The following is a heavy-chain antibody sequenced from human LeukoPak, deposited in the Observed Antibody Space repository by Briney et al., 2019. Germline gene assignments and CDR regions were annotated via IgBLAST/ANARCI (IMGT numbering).Heavy chain of an antibody. Sequence: SETLSLTCAVYGGSFSGYYWSWIRQPPGKGLEWIGEINHSGSTNYNPSLKSRVTISVDTSKNQFSLKLSSVTAADTAVYYCARAHYYGSGSYSSHFDYWGQGTLVTVSS. V-gene: IGHV4-34*01. J-gene: IGHJ4*02. CDR1: GGSFSGYY. D-gene: IGHD3-10*01. CDR2: INHSGST. CDR3: ARAHYYGSGSYSSHFDY.